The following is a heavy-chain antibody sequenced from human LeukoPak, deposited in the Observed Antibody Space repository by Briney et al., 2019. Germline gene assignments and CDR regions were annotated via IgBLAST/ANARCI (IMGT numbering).Heavy chain of an antibody. Sequence: SETLSLTCTVSGGSISSYYWSWIRQPPGKGLEWIGYIYYSGSTNYNPSLKSRVTISIDTSKNQFSLKLSSVTAADSAVYYCARLTRLSTSPDRYYLDYWGQGTLVTVSS. D-gene: IGHD6-6*01. J-gene: IGHJ4*02. CDR2: IYYSGST. CDR3: ARLTRLSTSPDRYYLDY. V-gene: IGHV4-59*08. CDR1: GGSISSYY.